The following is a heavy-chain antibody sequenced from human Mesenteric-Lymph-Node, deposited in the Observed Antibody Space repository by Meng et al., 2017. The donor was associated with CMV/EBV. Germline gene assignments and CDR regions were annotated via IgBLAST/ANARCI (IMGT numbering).Heavy chain of an antibody. CDR2: IYYSGST. V-gene: IGHV4-39*01. CDR1: GGSISSSSYY. D-gene: IGHD3-10*01. Sequence: QLQLQESGPGLVKPSETLSLTCTRPGGSISSSSYYWGWIRQPPGKGLEWIGSIYYSGSTYYNPSLKSRVTISVDTSKNQFSLKLSSVTAADTAVYYCARPHYYGSGSSPWFDPWGQGTLVTVSS. CDR3: ARPHYYGSGSSPWFDP. J-gene: IGHJ5*02.